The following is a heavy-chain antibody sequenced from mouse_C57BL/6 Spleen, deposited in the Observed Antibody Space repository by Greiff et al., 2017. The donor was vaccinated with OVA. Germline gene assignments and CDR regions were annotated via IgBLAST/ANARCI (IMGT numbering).Heavy chain of an antibody. Sequence: VQLKESGPGLVKPSQSLSLTCSVTGYSITSGYYWNWIRQFPGNKLEWMGYISYDGSNNYNPSLKNRISITRDTSKNQFFLKLNSVTTEDTATYYCARDRYYYGSRYYFDYWGQGTTLTVSS. J-gene: IGHJ2*01. CDR1: GYSITSGYY. CDR2: ISYDGSN. D-gene: IGHD1-1*01. CDR3: ARDRYYYGSRYYFDY. V-gene: IGHV3-6*01.